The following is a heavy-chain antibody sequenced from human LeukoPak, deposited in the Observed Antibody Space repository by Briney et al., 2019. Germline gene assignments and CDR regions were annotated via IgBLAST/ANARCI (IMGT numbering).Heavy chain of an antibody. V-gene: IGHV3-48*04. J-gene: IGHJ4*02. CDR1: GFSFSTYS. CDR3: ARDHDRIQLWSLFAY. CDR2: ITGSSGTI. D-gene: IGHD5-18*01. Sequence: GGSLRLSCVGSGFSFSTYSMNWVRQAPGRGLEWLSYITGSSGTIYYADSVKGRFTISRDNAENTLYLHMSSLRAEDTAVYYCARDHDRIQLWSLFAYWGQGTLVTVSS.